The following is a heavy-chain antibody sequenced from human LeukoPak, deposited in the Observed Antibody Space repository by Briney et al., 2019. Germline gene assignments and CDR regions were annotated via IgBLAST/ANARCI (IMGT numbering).Heavy chain of an antibody. D-gene: IGHD2-21*01. CDR2: IWYDGRNK. CDR1: GFXFSSYG. J-gene: IGHJ6*02. V-gene: IGHV3-33*01. Sequence: GGSLRLSCAASGFXFSSYGMHWVRQAPGKGLEWVALIWYDGRNKYYADSVRGRFTISRDNSKNTVYVQMNSLRAEDTAVYYCATHSDYGLDVWGQGTTVTVSS. CDR3: ATHSDYGLDV.